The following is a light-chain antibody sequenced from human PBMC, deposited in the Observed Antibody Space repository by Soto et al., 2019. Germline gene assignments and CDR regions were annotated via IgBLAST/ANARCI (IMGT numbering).Light chain of an antibody. CDR2: GAS. J-gene: IGKJ4*01. CDR3: QQYSKWLLT. V-gene: IGKV3-20*01. CDR1: QSVSSSY. Sequence: IVLTQSPGTLSLSPGERSTPSCRPSQSVSSSYLAWYQQKAGQSPRLLIYGASTRDAETPARFSGSGSETEFTLTISSLQSEDFAVYYCQQYSKWLLTFGRGTKVDI.